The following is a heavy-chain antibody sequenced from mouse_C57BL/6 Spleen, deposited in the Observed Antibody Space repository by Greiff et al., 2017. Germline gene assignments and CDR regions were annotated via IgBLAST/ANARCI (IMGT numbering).Heavy chain of an antibody. V-gene: IGHV2-3*01. CDR3: AKGRWLLPFAY. J-gene: IGHJ3*01. CDR1: GFSLTSYG. D-gene: IGHD2-3*01. CDR2: IWGDGST. Sequence: VQLVASGPGLVAPSQSLSITCTVSGFSLTSYGVSWVRQPPGKGLEWLGVIWGDGSTNYHSALINRLSISKDISKSHVFLQLNSLQTDDTAPYYCAKGRWLLPFAYWGQGTLVTVSA.